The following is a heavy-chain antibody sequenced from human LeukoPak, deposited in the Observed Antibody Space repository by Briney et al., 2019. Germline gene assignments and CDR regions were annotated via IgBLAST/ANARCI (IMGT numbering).Heavy chain of an antibody. V-gene: IGHV1-2*02. D-gene: IGHD3-9*01. CDR2: INPNSGGT. Sequence: GASVKVSCKASGYTFTGYYMHWVRQAPGQGLEWMGWINPNSGGTNYAQQFQGRVTMTRDTSISTAYMELSRLRSDDTAVYYCARVVRYFDWLLLDACDIWGQGTMVTVSS. CDR3: ARVVRYFDWLLLDACDI. J-gene: IGHJ3*02. CDR1: GYTFTGYY.